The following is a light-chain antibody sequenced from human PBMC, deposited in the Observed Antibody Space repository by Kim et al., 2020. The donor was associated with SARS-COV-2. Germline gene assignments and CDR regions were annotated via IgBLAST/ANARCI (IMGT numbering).Light chain of an antibody. CDR1: HCICPY. J-gene: IGKJ4*01. Sequence: PSVQARVPISCLASHCICPYFSWFQQKPRTAPKSLIYGSSRLHIVVPSKFRVSVSRTYFSLTLTTLQPEDFATYYCQQYHSYPLTFSGGTKVEIK. CDR2: GSS. CDR3: QQYHSYPLT. V-gene: IGKV1-16*02.